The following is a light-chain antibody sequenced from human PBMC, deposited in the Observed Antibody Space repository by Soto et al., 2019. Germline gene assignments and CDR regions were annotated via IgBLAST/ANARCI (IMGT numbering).Light chain of an antibody. CDR2: AAS. J-gene: IGKJ4*01. Sequence: EIVLTQSPGTLSLSPGERATLSCRASQSVRSSDLAWYQQKPGQAPRLLIYAASSKASGIPDRFSGSGSGTDFTLTISRLEPEDFAVFYCQQYGRSLTFGGGTKVDNK. CDR3: QQYGRSLT. CDR1: QSVRSSD. V-gene: IGKV3-20*01.